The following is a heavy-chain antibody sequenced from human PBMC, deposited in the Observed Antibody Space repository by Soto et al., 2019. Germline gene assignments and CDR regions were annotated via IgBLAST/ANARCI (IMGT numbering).Heavy chain of an antibody. J-gene: IGHJ4*02. CDR1: GGSISSYY. CDR3: ARFHAAEGFDS. CDR2: IYYSGST. V-gene: IGHV4-59*01. D-gene: IGHD6-13*01. Sequence: QVQLQESGPGLVKPSETLSLTCTVSGGSISSYYWSWIRQPPGKGLEWIGYIYYSGSTNYNPSLKSRVTISVDTSKNQFSLKLSSVTAADTAVYYCARFHAAEGFDSWGQGTLVTVSS.